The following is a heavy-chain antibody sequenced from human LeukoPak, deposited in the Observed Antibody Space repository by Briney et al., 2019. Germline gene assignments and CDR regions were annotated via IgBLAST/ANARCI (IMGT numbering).Heavy chain of an antibody. CDR1: GRTFSRQY. J-gene: IGHJ6*02. Sequence: ASVKVSCKASGRTFSRQYMHWVRRAPGQALEWMGIINPGGGSTNNAQKFQGRVTMTRDTSTSTVYMELSSLRPDDTAVYYCAREGQPAAIESPHYGMDVWGQGTTVTVSS. V-gene: IGHV1-46*01. D-gene: IGHD2-2*01. CDR3: AREGQPAAIESPHYGMDV. CDR2: INPGGGST.